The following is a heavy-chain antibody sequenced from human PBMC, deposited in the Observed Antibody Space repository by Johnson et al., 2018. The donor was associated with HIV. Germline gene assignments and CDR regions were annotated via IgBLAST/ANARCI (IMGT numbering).Heavy chain of an antibody. CDR1: GFTFSSYA. V-gene: IGHV3-30-3*01. CDR2: ISYDGSNK. Sequence: QVQLVESGGGVVQPGRSLRLSCAASGFTFSSYAMHWVRQAPGKGLEWVAVISYDGSNKYYADSVKGRFTISIDNSKNTLYLQMNSLRAEDTAVYYCARVKGAFDIWGQGTMVTVSS. J-gene: IGHJ3*02. CDR3: ARVKGAFDI.